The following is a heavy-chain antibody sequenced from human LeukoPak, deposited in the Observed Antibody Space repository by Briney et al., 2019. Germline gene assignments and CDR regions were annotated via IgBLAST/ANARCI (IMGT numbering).Heavy chain of an antibody. V-gene: IGHV1-69*13. CDR1: GGTFSSYA. J-gene: IGHJ4*02. CDR2: IIPIFGTA. D-gene: IGHD3-10*01. Sequence: AAVKVSCKASGGTFSSYAISWVRQAPVQGLEWMGGIIPIFGTANYAQKFQGRVTITADESTSTAYMELSSLRSEDTAVYYCATRGYGSGSWDRYYFDYWGQGTLATVSS. CDR3: ATRGYGSGSWDRYYFDY.